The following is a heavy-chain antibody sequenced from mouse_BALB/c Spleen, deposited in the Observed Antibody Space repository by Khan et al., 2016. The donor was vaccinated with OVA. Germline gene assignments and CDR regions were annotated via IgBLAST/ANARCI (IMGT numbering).Heavy chain of an antibody. D-gene: IGHD1-1*02. CDR3: ARSGGYYAMDY. Sequence: QIQLVQSGAELMKPGASVKLSCKATGYTFSSYWIEWVKQRPGHGLEWIGEILPGSGSTNYNEKFKGKATFTADTSSNTAYMQLSSLTSEDSAVYYYARSGGYYAMDYWGQGTSVTVSS. CDR1: GYTFSSYW. V-gene: IGHV1-9*01. J-gene: IGHJ4*01. CDR2: ILPGSGST.